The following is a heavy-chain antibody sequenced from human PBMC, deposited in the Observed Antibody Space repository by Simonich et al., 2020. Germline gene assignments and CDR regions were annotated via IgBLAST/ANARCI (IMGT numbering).Heavy chain of an antibody. D-gene: IGHD4-4*01. J-gene: IGHJ3*02. Sequence: EVQLVESGGGLVQPGGSLRLSCAALGFTFRSYWMHGVRQAPGKGLLWVSRINSDGSSTSYAESVKGRFTISRDNAKNTLYLQMNSLRAEDTAVYYCARDYSNYDAFDIWGQGTMVTVSS. V-gene: IGHV3-74*01. CDR3: ARDYSNYDAFDI. CDR2: INSDGSST. CDR1: GFTFRSYW.